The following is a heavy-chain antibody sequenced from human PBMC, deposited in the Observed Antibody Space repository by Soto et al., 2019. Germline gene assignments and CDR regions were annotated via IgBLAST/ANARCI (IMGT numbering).Heavy chain of an antibody. J-gene: IGHJ6*02. CDR3: PYRYRLDV. Sequence: EVQLVESGGGLVQPGGSLRLSCAASGFTVSSHYMNWVRQAPGKGLEWVSVIYSGGSTYYADSVKGRFTISRDHSKNTLYLHMSSLSPEDPAVYSCPYRYRLDVWGPGTAVTVSS. CDR1: GFTVSSHY. V-gene: IGHV3-66*01. CDR2: IYSGGST.